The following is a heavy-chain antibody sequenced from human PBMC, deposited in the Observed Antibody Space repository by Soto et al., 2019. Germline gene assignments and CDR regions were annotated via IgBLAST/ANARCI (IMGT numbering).Heavy chain of an antibody. J-gene: IGHJ4*02. V-gene: IGHV1-18*01. D-gene: IGHD3-10*01. CDR3: ARDGSKAMVRGVKGDY. CDR1: GFTFMRYG. CDR2: ISVYNGNT. Sequence: QVQLVQSGAEVKKPGASVRVSCKASGFTFMRYGISWVRQAPGQGLEWMGWISVYNGNTNYGQKFQGRVTMTTDTSTNTAYIELRSLRSDDTAVYYCARDGSKAMVRGVKGDYWGQGTLVIVSS.